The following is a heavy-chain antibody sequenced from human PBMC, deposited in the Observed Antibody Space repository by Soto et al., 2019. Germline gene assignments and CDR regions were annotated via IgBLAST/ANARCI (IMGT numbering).Heavy chain of an antibody. Sequence: GGSLRLSCAASGFTFSSYGVNWVRQDPGKGLEWVSSISSSSSYIYYADSVKGRFTISRDNAKNSLYLQMNSLRAEDTAVYYCARDPTVTFGGVGAFDIWGQGTMVTVSS. D-gene: IGHD4-17*01. CDR3: ARDPTVTFGGVGAFDI. J-gene: IGHJ3*02. CDR2: ISSSSSYI. CDR1: GFTFSSYG. V-gene: IGHV3-21*01.